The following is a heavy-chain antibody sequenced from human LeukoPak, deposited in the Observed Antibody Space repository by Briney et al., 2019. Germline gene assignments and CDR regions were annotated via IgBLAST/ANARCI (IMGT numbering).Heavy chain of an antibody. J-gene: IGHJ4*02. Sequence: GGSLRLSCAASGFTFSSYSMLWVRQAPGKGLEWVSSISSSSSYIYYADSVKGRFTISRDNAKNSLYLQMNSLRAEDTAVYYCARGPSGYHNTGGQGTLVTVSS. CDR1: GFTFSSYS. V-gene: IGHV3-21*01. D-gene: IGHD5-12*01. CDR3: ARGPSGYHNT. CDR2: ISSSSSYI.